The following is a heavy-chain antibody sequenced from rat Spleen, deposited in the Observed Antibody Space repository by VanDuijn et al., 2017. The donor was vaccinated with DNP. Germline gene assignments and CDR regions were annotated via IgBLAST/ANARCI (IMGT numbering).Heavy chain of an antibody. CDR1: GFTFSDYY. CDR3: VRWNSGHFAN. Sequence: EVQLVESGGGLVQPGRSLKLSCAASGFTFSDYYLAGVRQAPTKGLEWVAYISDCGGSTYYGDSVKGRFTISRDNAKSTLYLQMTSLRSEDMATDYCVRWNSGHFANWGQGVTVTVSS. CDR2: ISDCGGST. D-gene: IGHD4-3*01. V-gene: IGHV5-22*01. J-gene: IGHJ2*01.